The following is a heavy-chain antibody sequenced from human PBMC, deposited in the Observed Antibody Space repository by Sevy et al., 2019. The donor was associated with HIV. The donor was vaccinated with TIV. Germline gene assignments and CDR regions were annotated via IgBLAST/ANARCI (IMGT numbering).Heavy chain of an antibody. D-gene: IGHD2-21*02. V-gene: IGHV3-30-3*01. J-gene: IGHJ4*02. CDR1: GFTFSSYA. Sequence: GGSLRLSCAASGFTFSSYAMHWVRQAPGKGLEWVAVLSYDGTIKYYADSVKGRFTISRDNSKNTLYLQMNSLRAEDTAVYYCARDIXVVTPILDYWGQGTLVTVSS. CDR2: LSYDGTIK. CDR3: ARDIXVVTPILDY.